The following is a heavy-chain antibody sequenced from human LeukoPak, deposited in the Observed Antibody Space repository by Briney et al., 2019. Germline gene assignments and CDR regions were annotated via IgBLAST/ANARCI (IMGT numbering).Heavy chain of an antibody. J-gene: IGHJ4*02. CDR1: GFTFSGSA. V-gene: IGHV3-73*01. CDR2: IRSKANSYAT. CDR3: PPGPPPGIAVAEDY. Sequence: GGSLRLSCAASGFTFSGSAMHWVRQASGKGLEWVGRIRSKANSYATAYAASVKGRFTISRDDSKNTAYLQMNSLKTEDTAVYYCPPGPPPGIAVAEDYWGQGTLVTVSS. D-gene: IGHD6-19*01.